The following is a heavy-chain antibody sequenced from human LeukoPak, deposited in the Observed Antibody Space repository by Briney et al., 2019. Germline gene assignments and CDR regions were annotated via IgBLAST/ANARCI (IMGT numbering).Heavy chain of an antibody. CDR1: GFTFSSYT. J-gene: IGHJ2*01. D-gene: IGHD6-6*01. CDR3: ARGDQLYMRSYWYFDL. CDR2: VSSDTTNI. V-gene: IGHV3-21*01. Sequence: GGSLRLSCAASGFTFSSYTMNWVRQAPGKGLEWVSSVSSDTTNIYYADSVKGRFTISRDNAKNSLYLHLNSLRAEDTAMYYCARGDQLYMRSYWYFDLWGRGTLVTVSS.